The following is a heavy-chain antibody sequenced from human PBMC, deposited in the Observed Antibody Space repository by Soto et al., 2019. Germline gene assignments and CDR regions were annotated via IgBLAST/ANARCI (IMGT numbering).Heavy chain of an antibody. J-gene: IGHJ3*02. D-gene: IGHD2-15*01. V-gene: IGHV4-59*01. CDR1: GGSISRYY. CDR3: ARDEGYCSGGSCYGAFDI. Sequence: SEDLSLTWTVSGGSISRYYWSWIRQPPGKGLEWIGYIYYSGSTNYNPSLKSRVTISVDTSKNQFSLKLSSVTAADTAVYYCARDEGYCSGGSCYGAFDIWGQGTMVTVSS. CDR2: IYYSGST.